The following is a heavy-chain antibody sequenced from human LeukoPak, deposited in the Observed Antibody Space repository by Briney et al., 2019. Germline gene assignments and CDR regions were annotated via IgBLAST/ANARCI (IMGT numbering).Heavy chain of an antibody. D-gene: IGHD6-19*01. CDR3: ARGNSGWSRDY. CDR1: GFTLRSYS. J-gene: IGHJ4*02. Sequence: GGSLRLSCAASGFTLRSYSMSWVRRAPGKGLEWVSSINWGSNHIYYADAVQGRFTISRDNAKNSLYLQMNSLRAEDTAIYYCARGNSGWSRDYWGQGTLVTVSS. CDR2: INWGSNHI. V-gene: IGHV3-21*06.